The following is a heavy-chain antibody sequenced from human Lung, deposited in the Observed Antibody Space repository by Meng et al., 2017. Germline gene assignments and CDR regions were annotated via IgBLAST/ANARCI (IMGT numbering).Heavy chain of an antibody. Sequence: AQLQVSGPGLVRPSPPLSLPCTVSGGSISSSNYSGSCMRQAPGKCLEWSGHIYPSGSTYSKPSLPSRITLPVDTSQNHFSLKPSSVPAADTDLYYCASGQKGYFDLWGRGTLVTVSS. CDR3: ASGQKGYFDL. CDR2: IYPSGST. J-gene: IGHJ2*01. CDR1: GGSISSSNYS. V-gene: IGHV4-30-4*01.